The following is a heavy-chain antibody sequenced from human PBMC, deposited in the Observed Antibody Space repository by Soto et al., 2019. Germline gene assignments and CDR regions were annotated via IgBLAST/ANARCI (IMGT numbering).Heavy chain of an antibody. V-gene: IGHV3-15*07. CDR3: IWESKFYSAWR. CDR2: IKSKAGSATP. D-gene: IGHD1-26*01. Sequence: GSLRLSCTVSGFTFSDAWLNGVRQAPGKGLEWVGRIKSKAGSATPDYAAPVKGRFTISRDDSQGRLYLQMNSLQTDDTAVYYCIWESKFYSAWRWGQGT. J-gene: IGHJ4*02. CDR1: GFTFSDAW.